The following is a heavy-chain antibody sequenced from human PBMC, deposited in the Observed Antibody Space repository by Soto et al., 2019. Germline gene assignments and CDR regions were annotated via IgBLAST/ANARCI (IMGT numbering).Heavy chain of an antibody. Sequence: QVHLVQSGAEVKKPGASVKVSCKASGYTFTSYGITWVRQAPGQGLEWMGWISAHNGNPDYAQKHQGRVIVTRATSASTAYMELRSLRSDDSAVYYCARGRYGDYWGQGALVTVSS. CDR3: ARGRYGDY. CDR2: ISAHNGNP. CDR1: GYTFTSYG. V-gene: IGHV1-18*01. D-gene: IGHD1-1*01. J-gene: IGHJ4*02.